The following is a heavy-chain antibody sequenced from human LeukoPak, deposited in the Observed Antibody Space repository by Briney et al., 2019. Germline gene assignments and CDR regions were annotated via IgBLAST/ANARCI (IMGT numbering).Heavy chain of an antibody. CDR1: GGSISSYY. V-gene: IGHV4-4*07. J-gene: IGHJ4*02. D-gene: IGHD3-9*01. CDR3: ASVGFYDILTGYQEDY. Sequence: PSETLSLTCTVSGGSISSYYWSWIRQPAGKGLEWIGRIYTSGSTNYNPSLKSRVTMSVDTSENQFSLKLSSVTAADTAVYYCASVGFYDILTGYQEDYWGQGTLVTVSS. CDR2: IYTSGST.